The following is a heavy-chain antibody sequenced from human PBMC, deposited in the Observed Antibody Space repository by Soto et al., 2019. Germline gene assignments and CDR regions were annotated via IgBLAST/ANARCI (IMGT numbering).Heavy chain of an antibody. CDR1: GGAVSSGTYY. V-gene: IGHV4-61*01. CDR2: IYFTGST. J-gene: IGHJ5*02. Sequence: SETLSLTCTVSGGAVSSGTYYWSWIRQPPGKGLEWIGHIYFTGSTNYDPSLKSRVTMSLDTSRNQFSLKLSSVTAADTAVYYCTRGPPRVQWFDPWGLGTLVTVSS. CDR3: TRGPPRVQWFDP.